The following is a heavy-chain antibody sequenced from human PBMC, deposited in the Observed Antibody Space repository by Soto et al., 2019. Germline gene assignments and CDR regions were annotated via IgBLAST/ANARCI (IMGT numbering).Heavy chain of an antibody. Sequence: GGSLRLSCAASGFTFSSYGMHWVRQAPCKGLEWVAVISYDGSNKYYADSVKDRFTISRDNSKNTLYLQMNSLRAEDTAVYYCAKEVSAYSSSPGNSYGMDVWGQGTTVTVSS. J-gene: IGHJ6*01. CDR2: ISYDGSNK. D-gene: IGHD6-6*01. V-gene: IGHV3-30*18. CDR3: AKEVSAYSSSPGNSYGMDV. CDR1: GFTFSSYG.